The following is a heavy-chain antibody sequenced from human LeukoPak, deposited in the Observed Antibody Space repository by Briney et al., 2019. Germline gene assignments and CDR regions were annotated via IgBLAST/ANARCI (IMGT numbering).Heavy chain of an antibody. Sequence: SETLSLTCAVSGGSISSGGYSWSWIRQPPGKGLEWIGYIYHSGSTYYNPSLESRVTISVDRSKNQFSLKLSSVTAADTAVYYCARVIGAGVAFDIWGQGTMVTVSS. V-gene: IGHV4-30-2*01. CDR3: ARVIGAGVAFDI. CDR1: GGSISSGGYS. CDR2: IYHSGST. D-gene: IGHD3-10*01. J-gene: IGHJ3*02.